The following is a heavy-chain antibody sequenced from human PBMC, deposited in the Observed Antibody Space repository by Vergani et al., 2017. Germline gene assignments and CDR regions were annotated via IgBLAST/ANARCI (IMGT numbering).Heavy chain of an antibody. J-gene: IGHJ4*02. V-gene: IGHV3-49*05. D-gene: IGHD3-22*01. CDR1: GFTFGDYA. CDR2: IRSKAYGGTT. CDR3: NGQSWYYDSSGYYSLFDY. Sequence: EVQLVESGGGLVKPGRSLRLSCTASGFTFGDYAMSWFRQAPGKGLEWVGFIRSKAYGGTTEYSASVKGRFTISRDDSKSIAYLQMNSLKTEDTAVYYWNGQSWYYDSSGYYSLFDYWGQGTLVTVSS.